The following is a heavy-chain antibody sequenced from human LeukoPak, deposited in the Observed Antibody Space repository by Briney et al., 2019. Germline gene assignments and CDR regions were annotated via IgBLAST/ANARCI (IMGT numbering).Heavy chain of an antibody. V-gene: IGHV3-48*01. CDR1: GFTFSSYS. CDR2: VSSGSSTK. Sequence: SGGSLRLSCAASGFTFSSYSMTWVRQAPGKGLEWVSYVSSGSSTKYYADSVKGRFTISRDNAKNSLYLQMNSLRAEDTAVYYCARLRYYAMDVWGQGTTVIVSS. J-gene: IGHJ6*02. CDR3: ARLRYYAMDV.